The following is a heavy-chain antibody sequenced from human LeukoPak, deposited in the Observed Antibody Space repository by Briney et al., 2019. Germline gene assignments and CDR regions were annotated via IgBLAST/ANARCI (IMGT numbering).Heavy chain of an antibody. CDR2: ISSSSNYA. V-gene: IGHV3-11*06. D-gene: IGHD5-12*01. CDR3: ARGIEATRRSAATCDYFDY. Sequence: GGSLRLSCAASGFTFSDSYMSWIRQAPGKGLEWVSYISSSSNYANYADSVKGRFTISRDNAKNSLYLQMISLRAEDTAVYYCARGIEATRRSAATCDYFDYWGQGTLVTVSP. CDR1: GFTFSDSY. J-gene: IGHJ4*02.